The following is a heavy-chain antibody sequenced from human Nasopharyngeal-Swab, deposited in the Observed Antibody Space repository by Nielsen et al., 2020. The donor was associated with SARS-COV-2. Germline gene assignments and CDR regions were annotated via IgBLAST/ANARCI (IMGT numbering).Heavy chain of an antibody. Sequence: GGSLRLSCAASGFTFSSYAMNWVRQAPGKGLEWVAIIKPDGSEKYYGDSVKGRFTISRDSAKNSLYLQMNSLRVEDTAVYYCARPRGTTWLNDAFDLWGQGTMVSVSS. V-gene: IGHV3-7*01. J-gene: IGHJ3*01. CDR3: ARPRGTTWLNDAFDL. D-gene: IGHD3-9*01. CDR2: IKPDGSEK. CDR1: GFTFSSYA.